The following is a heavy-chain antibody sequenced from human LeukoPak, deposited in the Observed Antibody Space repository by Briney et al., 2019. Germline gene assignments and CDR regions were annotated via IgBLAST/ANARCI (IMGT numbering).Heavy chain of an antibody. J-gene: IGHJ1*01. CDR2: ISSSGSTI. CDR1: GFTFSDYY. D-gene: IGHD3-22*01. V-gene: IGHV3-11*01. Sequence: GGSLRLSCAASGFTFSDYYMSWIRQAPGKGLEWVSYISSSGSTIYYADSVKGRFTISRDNAKNSLYLQMNSLRAEAQAAYYCARDTDYYDSSGYYYRYFQHWGQGTLVTVSS. CDR3: ARDTDYYDSSGYYYRYFQH.